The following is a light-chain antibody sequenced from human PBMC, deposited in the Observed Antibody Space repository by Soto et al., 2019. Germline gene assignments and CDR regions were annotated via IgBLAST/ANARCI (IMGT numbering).Light chain of an antibody. CDR1: QGIRND. CDR3: LQHNSYPLT. Sequence: DIQMTQSPSSLSASVGDRVTITCRASQGIRNDLHWYQQKPGKAPKRLIYAASSLQSGVPSRFSGSGSGTEFTLTNSNLQPEDFATYYCLQHNSYPLTFGGGTKLEIK. V-gene: IGKV1-17*02. J-gene: IGKJ4*01. CDR2: AAS.